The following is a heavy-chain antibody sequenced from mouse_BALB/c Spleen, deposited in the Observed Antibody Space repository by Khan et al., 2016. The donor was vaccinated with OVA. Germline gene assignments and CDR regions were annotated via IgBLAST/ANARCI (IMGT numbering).Heavy chain of an antibody. CDR3: ARGLFDV. Sequence: EVQLQQSGPELVKPGASVKMSCKASGYTFTDYYMKWMKQSHGKSLEWIGDINPNNGDTFYNKKFKGKATLTVDKSSSTAYTQLNSLTSEDSAVYYGARGLFDVWGAGTTVTVSS. CDR2: INPNNGDT. V-gene: IGHV1-26*01. CDR1: GYTFTDYY. J-gene: IGHJ1*01.